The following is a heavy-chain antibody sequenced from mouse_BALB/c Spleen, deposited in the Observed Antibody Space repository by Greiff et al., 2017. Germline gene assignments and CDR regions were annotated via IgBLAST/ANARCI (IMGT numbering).Heavy chain of an antibody. D-gene: IGHD4-1*01. CDR1: GFTFTDYY. Sequence: EVMLVESGGGLVQPGGSLRLSCATSGFTFTDYYMSWVRQPPGKALEWLGFIRNKANGYTTEYSASVKGRFTISRDNSQSILYLQMNTLRAEDSATYYCARDKGGTVDYWGQGTSVTVSS. J-gene: IGHJ4*01. V-gene: IGHV7-3*02. CDR3: ARDKGGTVDY. CDR2: IRNKANGYTT.